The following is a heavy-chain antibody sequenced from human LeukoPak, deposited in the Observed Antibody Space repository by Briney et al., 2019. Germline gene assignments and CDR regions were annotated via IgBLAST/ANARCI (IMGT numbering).Heavy chain of an antibody. D-gene: IGHD2-2*01. CDR2: IKQDGSEK. J-gene: IGHJ5*02. V-gene: IGHV3-7*01. Sequence: PGGSLRLSCAASGFTFNSYAMHWVRQAPGKGLEWVANIKQDGSEKYYVDSVKGRFTISRDNAKNSLYLQMNSLRAEDTAVYYCARDDCSSISCYHNWFDPWGQGTLVTVSS. CDR1: GFTFNSYA. CDR3: ARDDCSSISCYHNWFDP.